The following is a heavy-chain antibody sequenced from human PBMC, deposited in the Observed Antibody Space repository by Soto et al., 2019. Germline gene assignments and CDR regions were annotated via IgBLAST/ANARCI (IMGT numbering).Heavy chain of an antibody. Sequence: QVQLVQSGAEVRNPGASLKVSCKASGYTFIGNYIHWVRQAPGQGLEWMGWMSPSGGDTKFAQRFQGRVTMTRDTSISTAYMELSSLRSDDTAIYYFARAELHNLEYYYAMDVWGQGTMVTVSS. CDR2: MSPSGGDT. J-gene: IGHJ6*02. CDR1: GYTFIGNY. CDR3: ARAELHNLEYYYAMDV. V-gene: IGHV1-2*02. D-gene: IGHD3-10*01.